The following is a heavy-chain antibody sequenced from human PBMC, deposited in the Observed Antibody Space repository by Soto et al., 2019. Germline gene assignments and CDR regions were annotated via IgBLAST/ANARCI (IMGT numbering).Heavy chain of an antibody. D-gene: IGHD3-22*01. CDR3: ASDSSGYYY. CDR2: INPSGGST. CDR1: GYTFTSYY. J-gene: IGHJ4*02. V-gene: IGHV1-46*03. Sequence: ASVKVSCKASGYTFTSYYMHWVRQAPGQGLEWMGIINPSGGSTSYAQKFQGRVTISVDTSKNQFSLKLSSVTAADTAVYYCASDSSGYYYWGQGTLVTVSS.